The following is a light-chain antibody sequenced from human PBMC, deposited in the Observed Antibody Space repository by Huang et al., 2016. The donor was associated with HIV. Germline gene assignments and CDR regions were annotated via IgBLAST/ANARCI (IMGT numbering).Light chain of an antibody. CDR2: WAA. J-gene: IGKJ1*01. V-gene: IGKV4-1*01. CDR1: QSVLKTSNNKNC. Sequence: DIVVTQSPDSLALSLGGRAAINCTASQSVLKTSNNKNCLSWYQLKPGQPPKLLFYWAATRESGVPDRFSGGGSGTHFTLTIASLQAEDVAVYYCHQYYDTPQTFGQGTKVEVK. CDR3: HQYYDTPQT.